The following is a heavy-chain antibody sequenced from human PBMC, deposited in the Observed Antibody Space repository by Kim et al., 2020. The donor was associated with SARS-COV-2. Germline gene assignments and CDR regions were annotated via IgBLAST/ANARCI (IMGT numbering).Heavy chain of an antibody. J-gene: IGHJ6*03. CDR1: GGSFSGYY. Sequence: SETLSLTCAVYGGSFSGYYWSWIRQPPGKGLEWIGEINHSGSTNYNPSLKSRVTISVDTSKNQFSLKLSSVTAADTAVYYCARGVYYYGSGSYYKAYYYYYYMDVWGKGTTVTVSS. CDR2: INHSGST. D-gene: IGHD3-10*01. V-gene: IGHV4-34*01. CDR3: ARGVYYYGSGSYYKAYYYYYYMDV.